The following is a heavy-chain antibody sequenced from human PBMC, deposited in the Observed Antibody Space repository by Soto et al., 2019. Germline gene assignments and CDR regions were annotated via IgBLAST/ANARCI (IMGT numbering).Heavy chain of an antibody. D-gene: IGHD6-13*01. J-gene: IGHJ6*02. CDR3: ARDLIAAAATGYYYYGMDV. Sequence: SETLSLTCAVSGYSISSGYYWGWIRQPPGKGLEWIGSIYHSGSTYYNPSLKSRVTISVDTSKNQFSLKLSSVTAADTAVYYCARDLIAAAATGYYYYGMDVWCQGTTVT. V-gene: IGHV4-38-2*02. CDR1: GYSISSGYY. CDR2: IYHSGST.